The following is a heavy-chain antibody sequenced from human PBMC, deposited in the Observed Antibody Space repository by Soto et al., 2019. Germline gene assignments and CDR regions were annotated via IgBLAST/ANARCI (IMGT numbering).Heavy chain of an antibody. Sequence: LLMLCLSCSVLGGSIVGLGCYRIFIRKHPGKGLEWIGYIYYSGSTYYNPSLKSRVTISVDTSKNQFSLKLSSVTAADTAVYYCARDGSSWYHNWFDPWGQGTLVTVSS. V-gene: IGHV4-31*03. CDR1: GGSIVGLGCY. D-gene: IGHD6-13*01. CDR2: IYYSGST. J-gene: IGHJ5*02. CDR3: ARDGSSWYHNWFDP.